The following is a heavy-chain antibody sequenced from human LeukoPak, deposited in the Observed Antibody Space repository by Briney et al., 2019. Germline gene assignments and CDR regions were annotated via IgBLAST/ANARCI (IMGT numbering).Heavy chain of an antibody. CDR2: ISGDGGST. Sequence: GGSLRLSCAASGFTFDDYAMHWVRQAPGKGLEWVSLISGDGGSTYYADSVKGRFTISRDNAKNSLYLQMNSLRAEDTAVYSCVRDGDTSGYTNWGQGTLVTVSS. V-gene: IGHV3-43*02. CDR1: GFTFDDYA. D-gene: IGHD3-22*01. CDR3: VRDGDTSGYTN. J-gene: IGHJ4*02.